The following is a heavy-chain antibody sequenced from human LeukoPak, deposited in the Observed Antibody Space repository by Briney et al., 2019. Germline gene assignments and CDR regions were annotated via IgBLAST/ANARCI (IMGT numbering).Heavy chain of an antibody. V-gene: IGHV3-30*18. CDR2: ISYDGSNK. J-gene: IGHJ6*02. Sequence: GGSLRLSCAASGFTFSGYGMHWVRQAPGKGLEWVAVISYDGSNKYYADSVKGRFTISRDNSKNTLYLQMNSLRAEDTAVYYCAKEGYYDILTGVHYGMDVWGQGTTVTVSS. D-gene: IGHD3-9*01. CDR1: GFTFSGYG. CDR3: AKEGYYDILTGVHYGMDV.